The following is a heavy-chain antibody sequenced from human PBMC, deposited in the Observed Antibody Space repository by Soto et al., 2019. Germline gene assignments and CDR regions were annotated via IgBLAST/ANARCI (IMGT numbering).Heavy chain of an antibody. D-gene: IGHD3-10*01. CDR1: GFTVRGKKY. Sequence: GGTLRLSCTDFGFTVRGKKYVAWVRQAPGKGLEWVSALYDLDGTYYADSVKGRFTTSSDSSRTTVYLQMNDLRPDDTAVYSCATWHLREHAYDIWGQGTTVTVSS. V-gene: IGHV3-53*01. CDR3: ATWHLREHAYDI. J-gene: IGHJ3*02. CDR2: LYDLDGT.